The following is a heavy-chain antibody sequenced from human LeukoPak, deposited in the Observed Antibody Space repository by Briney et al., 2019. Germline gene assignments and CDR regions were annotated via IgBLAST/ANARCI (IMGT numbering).Heavy chain of an antibody. J-gene: IGHJ5*01. V-gene: IGHV1-8*02. CDR2: MNPNSGNT. Sequence: ASVKVSCKASGYTFTSYGISWVRQAPGQGLEWMGWMNPNSGNTGYAPKFQGRVTMTRNSSITTAYMELSSLRSEDTAVYYCTRRVYLAQNWFDSWGQGTLVTVSS. CDR3: TRRVYLAQNWFDS. CDR1: GYTFTSYG. D-gene: IGHD2-8*01.